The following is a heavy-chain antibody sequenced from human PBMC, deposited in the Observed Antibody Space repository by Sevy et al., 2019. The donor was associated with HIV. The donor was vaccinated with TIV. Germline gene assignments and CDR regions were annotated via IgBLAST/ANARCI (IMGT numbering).Heavy chain of an antibody. CDR3: ARGMGDFWSGYYRVDP. V-gene: IGHV3-30-3*01. Sequence: GGSLRLSCAASGFTFSDYAMHWVRQAPGKGLEWVAVISYDGSNNYYAHSVKGRFTISRDNSKNTLYLQMNSLRPEDTAVFYCARGMGDFWSGYYRVDPWGQGTLVTVSS. CDR2: ISYDGSNN. J-gene: IGHJ5*02. D-gene: IGHD3-3*01. CDR1: GFTFSDYA.